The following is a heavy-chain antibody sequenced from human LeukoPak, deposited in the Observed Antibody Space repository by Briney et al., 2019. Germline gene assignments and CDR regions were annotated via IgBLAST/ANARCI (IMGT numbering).Heavy chain of an antibody. CDR1: GGSISSTSDY. Sequence: SETLSLTCTVSGGSISSTSDYWGWIRQPPGKGLEWLGYIYYSGSTNYNPSLKSRVTISVDTSKNQFSLKLSSVTAADTAVYYCARVMYYYDSSGYSPYYYYYMDVWGKGTTVTISS. V-gene: IGHV4-61*05. CDR2: IYYSGST. J-gene: IGHJ6*03. CDR3: ARVMYYYDSSGYSPYYYYYMDV. D-gene: IGHD3-22*01.